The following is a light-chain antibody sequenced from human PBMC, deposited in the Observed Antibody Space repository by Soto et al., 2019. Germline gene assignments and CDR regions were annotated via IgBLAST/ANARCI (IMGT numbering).Light chain of an antibody. CDR1: QSISSW. J-gene: IGKJ1*01. V-gene: IGKV1-5*01. Sequence: DIQMTQSPSTLSASVGDRVTITCRASQSISSWLAWYQQKPGKAPKLLIYDASSLESGVPSRFSGSGSGTEFTLTISSLQPDDFATYYCQQYNSYCWTFGQGTKVDI. CDR3: QQYNSYCWT. CDR2: DAS.